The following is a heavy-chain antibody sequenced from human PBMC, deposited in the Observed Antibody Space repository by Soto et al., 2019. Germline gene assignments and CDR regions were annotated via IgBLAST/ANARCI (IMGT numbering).Heavy chain of an antibody. CDR2: IDPSDSYT. D-gene: IGHD3-9*01. CDR1: GYTFISYW. V-gene: IGHV5-10-1*01. Sequence: LGESLKISCQSSGYTFISYWIIWVRQMPGKGLEWMGKIDPSDSYTNYSPSFKGHVTISADKSISTAYLQWNSLKASDTAIYYCARVGSLPGDFDYWGQGTLVTVSS. J-gene: IGHJ4*02. CDR3: ARVGSLPGDFDY.